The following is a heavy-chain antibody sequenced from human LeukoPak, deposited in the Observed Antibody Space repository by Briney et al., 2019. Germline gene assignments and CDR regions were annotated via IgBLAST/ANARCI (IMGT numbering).Heavy chain of an antibody. Sequence: GGSLRLSCAASGFTFSPYWMNWFCQTPGKGLEWVAKIKADGGEKDHVASVKGRFTISRDNAKNSLYLQMNSLRAEDTAVYYCAREAGYSSSSSWFDPWGQGTLVTVSS. D-gene: IGHD6-6*01. CDR1: GFTFSPYW. CDR2: IKADGGEK. V-gene: IGHV3-7*01. CDR3: AREAGYSSSSSWFDP. J-gene: IGHJ5*02.